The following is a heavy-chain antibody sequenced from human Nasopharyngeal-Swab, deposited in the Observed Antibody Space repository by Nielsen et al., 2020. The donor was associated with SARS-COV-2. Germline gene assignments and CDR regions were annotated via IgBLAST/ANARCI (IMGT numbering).Heavy chain of an antibody. D-gene: IGHD3-22*01. CDR2: ISGSGGGT. V-gene: IGHV3-23*01. J-gene: IGHJ4*02. CDR1: GFTFSSYA. Sequence: GGSLRLSCAASGFTFSSYAMSWVRQAPGKGLEWVSAISGSGGGTYYADSVKGRFTISRGNSKNTLYLQMNSLRAEDTAVYYCAKALNYYDSSGYSLGHWGQGTLVTVSS. CDR3: AKALNYYDSSGYSLGH.